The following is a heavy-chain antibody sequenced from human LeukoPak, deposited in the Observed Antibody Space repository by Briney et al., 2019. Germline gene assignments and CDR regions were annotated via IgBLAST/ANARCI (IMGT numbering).Heavy chain of an antibody. Sequence: GGSLRLSCAASGFTVSSNEMSWVRQAPGKGLEWVSYISSSSSTIYYADSVKGRFTISRDNAKNSLYLQMNSLRAEDTAVYYCAKDQDCSSTSCYNAFDIWGQGTMVTVSS. J-gene: IGHJ3*02. CDR2: ISSSSSTI. V-gene: IGHV3-48*01. D-gene: IGHD2-2*02. CDR1: GFTVSSNE. CDR3: AKDQDCSSTSCYNAFDI.